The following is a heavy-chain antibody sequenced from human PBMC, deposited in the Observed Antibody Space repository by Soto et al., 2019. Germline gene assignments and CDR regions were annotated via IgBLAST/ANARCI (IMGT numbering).Heavy chain of an antibody. J-gene: IGHJ4*02. V-gene: IGHV4-34*01. D-gene: IGHD6-6*01. Sequence: QVQLQQWGAGLLKPSETLSLTCAVYGGSFSGYYWSWIRQPPGKGLEWIGEINHSGSTNYNPSLKSRVTISVDTSKNQISLKLSSVTAADTAVYYCARDGIAARPGFDYWGQGTLVTVSS. CDR2: INHSGST. CDR1: GGSFSGYY. CDR3: ARDGIAARPGFDY.